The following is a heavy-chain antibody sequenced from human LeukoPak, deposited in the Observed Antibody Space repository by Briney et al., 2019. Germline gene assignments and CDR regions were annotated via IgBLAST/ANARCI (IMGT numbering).Heavy chain of an antibody. CDR1: GGSISSYY. CDR2: IYYSGST. Sequence: SETLSLTCTVSGGSISSYYWSWIRQPPGKGLEWMGYIYYSGSTNYNPSLKSRVTISVDTSKNQFSLKLSSVTAADTAVYYCASTTRIAVAVFDYWGQGTLVTVSS. J-gene: IGHJ4*02. V-gene: IGHV4-59*01. CDR3: ASTTRIAVAVFDY. D-gene: IGHD6-19*01.